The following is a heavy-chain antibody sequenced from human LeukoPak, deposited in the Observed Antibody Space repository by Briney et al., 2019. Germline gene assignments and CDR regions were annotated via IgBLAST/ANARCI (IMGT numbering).Heavy chain of an antibody. Sequence: SETLSLTCTVSGDSISPYYWSWIRQPPGKGLEWLGHIFYNGNTNYNPPLKSRITISLDTSKNQVSLKLSSVTAADTAVYYCARVRLSGEIDYWGQGTLVTVSS. V-gene: IGHV4-59*01. CDR1: GDSISPYY. J-gene: IGHJ4*02. D-gene: IGHD4-17*01. CDR2: IFYNGNT. CDR3: ARVRLSGEIDY.